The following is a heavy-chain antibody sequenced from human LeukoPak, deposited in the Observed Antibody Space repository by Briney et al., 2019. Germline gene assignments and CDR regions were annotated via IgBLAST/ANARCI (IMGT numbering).Heavy chain of an antibody. D-gene: IGHD5-18*01. CDR3: ARGGYDAATWYN. CDR2: IKHDGSNK. V-gene: IGHV3-7*01. J-gene: IGHJ4*02. Sequence: QSGGSLRLSCAASGFSFSDFCMSWVRQAPGKGLEWVANIKHDGSNKYYVDSVKGRFTISRDNAKNSLYLQMNSLRAEDTALYYCARGGYDAATWYNWGQGTLVTVSS. CDR1: GFSFSDFC.